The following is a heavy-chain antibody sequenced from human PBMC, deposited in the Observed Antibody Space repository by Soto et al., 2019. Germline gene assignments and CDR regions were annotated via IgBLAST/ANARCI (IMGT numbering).Heavy chain of an antibody. CDR2: MNPNSGNT. Sequence: ASVKVSCKASGYTFTSYDINWVRQATGQGLEWMGWMNPNSGNTGYAQKFQGRVTMTRNTSISTAYMELSSLRSEDTAVYYCARDQDDPYYYYGMDVWGQGTMVTVSS. J-gene: IGHJ6*02. V-gene: IGHV1-8*01. D-gene: IGHD2-2*01. CDR1: GYTFTSYD. CDR3: ARDQDDPYYYYGMDV.